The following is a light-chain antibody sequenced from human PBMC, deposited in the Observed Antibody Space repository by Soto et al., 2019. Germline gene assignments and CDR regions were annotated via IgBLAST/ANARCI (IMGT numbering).Light chain of an antibody. CDR3: QQYGSSSYT. J-gene: IGKJ2*01. CDR1: QSVSRSY. CDR2: GAS. Sequence: DIVLTQSPGTLSLSPGERATLSCRASQSVSRSYLAWYQQKPGLAPRILIYGASSRATGIPDRFSGSGSGTDFTLTISRLEPEDFAEYYCQQYGSSSYTFGQGTKLEIK. V-gene: IGKV3-20*01.